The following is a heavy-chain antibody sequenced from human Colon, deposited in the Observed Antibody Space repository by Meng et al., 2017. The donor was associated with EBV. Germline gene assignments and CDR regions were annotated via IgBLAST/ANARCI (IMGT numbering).Heavy chain of an antibody. V-gene: IGHV7-4-1*02. CDR2: INTHTGNP. Sequence: QVQMLKCGSELKKSGASVKVSCKASGYTFINYAINWVRQAPGQGLEWMGWINTHTGNPTYGQGFTGRFVLSSDTSVSTANLQISSLKAEDTAVYYCARGGPYPDSSGFHWYFDLWGRGTLVTVSS. J-gene: IGHJ2*01. CDR3: ARGGPYPDSSGFHWYFDL. CDR1: GYTFINYA. D-gene: IGHD3-22*01.